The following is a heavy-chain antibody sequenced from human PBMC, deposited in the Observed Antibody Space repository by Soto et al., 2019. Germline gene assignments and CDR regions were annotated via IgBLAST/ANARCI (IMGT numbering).Heavy chain of an antibody. D-gene: IGHD3-22*01. CDR2: IIPIFGTA. CDR3: ARYGSGYRSRACPMDV. V-gene: IGHV1-69*01. CDR1: GGTFSSYS. Sequence: SVQVPCKASGGTFSSYSISWVRQAPGKGLEWMGGIIPIFGTANYPQKFQGRVTITADESTSTAYMELSSLRSEDTAVYYRARYGSGYRSRACPMDVWGQGTTVTVSS. J-gene: IGHJ6*02.